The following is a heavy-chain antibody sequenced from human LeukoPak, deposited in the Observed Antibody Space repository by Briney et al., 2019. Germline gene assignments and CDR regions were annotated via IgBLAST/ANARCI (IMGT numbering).Heavy chain of an antibody. Sequence: FSAAPGFTFSTMGIHWVRQAPGRGLEWLAFIRYDGSNRFYSDSVKGRFTISRENSKNTVFLQMNSLRTEDTAVYYCAKDQSGTFRDYWGQGTLVTVSS. CDR3: AKDQSGTFRDY. V-gene: IGHV3-30*02. CDR2: IRYDGSNR. CDR1: GFTFSTMG. D-gene: IGHD1-26*01. J-gene: IGHJ4*02.